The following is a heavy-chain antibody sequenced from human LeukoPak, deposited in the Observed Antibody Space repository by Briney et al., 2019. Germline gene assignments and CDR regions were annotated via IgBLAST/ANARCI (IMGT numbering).Heavy chain of an antibody. D-gene: IGHD3-22*01. CDR3: ARRSDYYDSSGYGSYYYYMDV. V-gene: IGHV3-11*04. CDR1: GFTVSSDS. J-gene: IGHJ6*03. Sequence: GGSLRLSCTVSGFTVSSDSMSWVRQAPGKGLEWVSYIADSGSSTYYADSVKGRFAISRDNAKNSLYLQMNSLRVEDTGLYYCARRSDYYDSSGYGSYYYYMDVWGKGTTVTVSS. CDR2: IADSGSST.